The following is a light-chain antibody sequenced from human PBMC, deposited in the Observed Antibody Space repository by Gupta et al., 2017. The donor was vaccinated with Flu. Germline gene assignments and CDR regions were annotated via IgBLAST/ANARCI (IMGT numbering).Light chain of an antibody. CDR1: QSVTSSY. CDR3: QQYGTSPLYS. CDR2: GAS. V-gene: IGKV3-20*01. Sequence: EIVLTQSPGTLSLSPGERVTLSCRASQSVTSSYLAWYQQKYGQAPRLLIYGASSRATGVPDRFTGSGSGTDFTLSISRLDPEDFAVYYCQQYGTSPLYSFGQGTKLEIK. J-gene: IGKJ2*03.